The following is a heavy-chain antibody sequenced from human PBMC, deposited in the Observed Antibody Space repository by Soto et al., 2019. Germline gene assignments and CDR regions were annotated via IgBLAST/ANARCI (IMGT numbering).Heavy chain of an antibody. V-gene: IGHV3-64D*08. CDR3: VMWEPGV. J-gene: IGHJ4*02. D-gene: IGHD1-26*01. CDR2: ISNNGDHI. Sequence: GGSLRLSCSASGFIFSSYALHWVRQAPGKGLEYVSAISNNGDHIYYADSVKGRFTISRDNSKNTLYLQMSSLRPEDTAMYYCVMWEPGVWGQGALVTVSS. CDR1: GFIFSSYA.